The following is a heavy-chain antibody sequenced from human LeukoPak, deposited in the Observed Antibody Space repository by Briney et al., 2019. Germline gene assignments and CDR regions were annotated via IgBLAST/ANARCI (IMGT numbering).Heavy chain of an antibody. V-gene: IGHV4-39*07. D-gene: IGHD3-9*01. CDR3: ARAHDILTGYWDY. CDR2: IYYSGST. J-gene: IGHJ4*02. CDR1: GGSISSSSYY. Sequence: PSETLSLTCTVSGGSISSSSYYWGWIRQPPGKGLEWIGSIYYSGSTYYNPSLKSRVTISVDTSKNQFSLKLSSVTAADTAVYYCARAHDILTGYWDYWGQGTLVTVSS.